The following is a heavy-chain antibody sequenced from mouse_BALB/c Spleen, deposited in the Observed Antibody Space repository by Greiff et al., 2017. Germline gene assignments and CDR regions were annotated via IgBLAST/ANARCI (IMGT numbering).Heavy chain of an antibody. CDR2: IYPGNVNT. D-gene: IGHD2-14*01. J-gene: IGHJ2*01. CDR3: AREDRYDVDY. Sequence: QVQLQQSGPELVKPGASVRISCKASGYTFTSYYIHWVKQRPGQGLEWIGWIYPGNVNTKYNEKFKGKATLTADKSSSTAYMQLSSLTSEDSAVYFCAREDRYDVDYWGQGTTLTGSS. V-gene: IGHV1S56*01. CDR1: GYTFTSYY.